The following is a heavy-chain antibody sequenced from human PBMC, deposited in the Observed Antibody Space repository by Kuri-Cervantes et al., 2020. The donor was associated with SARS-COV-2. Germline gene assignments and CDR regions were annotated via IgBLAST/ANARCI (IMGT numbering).Heavy chain of an antibody. CDR2: IYYSGST. CDR1: GGSISSGDYY. D-gene: IGHD1-14*01. Sequence: LRLSCTVSGGSISSGDYYWSWIRQPPGKGLEWIGYIYYSGSTYYNPSLKSRVTISVDTSKNQFSLKLSSVTAADTAVYYCARGPEGVVAYWGQGTLVTVSS. CDR3: ARGPEGVVAY. V-gene: IGHV4-30-4*08. J-gene: IGHJ4*02.